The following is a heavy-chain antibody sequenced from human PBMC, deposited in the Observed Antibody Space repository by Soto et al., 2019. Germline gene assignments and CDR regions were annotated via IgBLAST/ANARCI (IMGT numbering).Heavy chain of an antibody. V-gene: IGHV3-30-3*01. J-gene: IGHJ3*02. CDR3: ARGPDYYGSGDAFDI. D-gene: IGHD3-10*01. CDR1: GFTFSSYA. Sequence: PGGSLRLSCAASGFTFSSYAMHWVRQAPGKGLEWVAVISYDGSNKYYADSVKGRFTISRDNSKNTLYLQMNSLRAEDTAVYYCARGPDYYGSGDAFDIWGQGTMVTVSS. CDR2: ISYDGSNK.